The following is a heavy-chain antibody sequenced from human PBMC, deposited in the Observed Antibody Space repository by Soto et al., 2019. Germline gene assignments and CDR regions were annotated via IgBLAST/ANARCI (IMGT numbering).Heavy chain of an antibody. CDR2: IYYSGST. Sequence: SETLSLTCTVSGGSIGSGGYYGSWIRQHPVKGLEWIGYIYYSGSTYYNPSLRSGVTISVDTSKNQCSLKLSSVTAADTAVYYCARDNRAVTPYCSSTSCSPSMHGMDVWAQGTTLTVSS. V-gene: IGHV4-31*03. CDR3: ARDNRAVTPYCSSTSCSPSMHGMDV. D-gene: IGHD2-2*01. J-gene: IGHJ6*02. CDR1: GGSIGSGGYY.